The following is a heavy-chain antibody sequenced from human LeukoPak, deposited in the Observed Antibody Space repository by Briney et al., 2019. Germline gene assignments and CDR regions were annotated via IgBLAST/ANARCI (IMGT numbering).Heavy chain of an antibody. V-gene: IGHV3-48*01. Sequence: GGSLRLSCAASGFTFSSHSMNWVRQAPGKGLEWVSYISSSSSTIYYADSVKGRFTISRDNAKNSLYLQMNSLRAEDTAVYYCARVPLRDYYYGMDVWGQGTTVTVSS. CDR2: ISSSSSTI. CDR1: GFTFSSHS. CDR3: ARVPLRDYYYGMDV. J-gene: IGHJ6*02.